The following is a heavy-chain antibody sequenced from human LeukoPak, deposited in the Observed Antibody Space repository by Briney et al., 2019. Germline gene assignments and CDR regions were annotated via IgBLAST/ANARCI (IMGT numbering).Heavy chain of an antibody. V-gene: IGHV1-18*01. Sequence: GASVKVSCKASGYTFTSYGISWVRQAPGQGLEWMGWISAYNGNTNYAQKLQGRVTMTTDTSTSTAYMELRSLRSDDTAVYYCARGGDSSGYYKKSTHDAFDIWGQGTMVTVSS. J-gene: IGHJ3*02. D-gene: IGHD3-22*01. CDR1: GYTFTSYG. CDR3: ARGGDSSGYYKKSTHDAFDI. CDR2: ISAYNGNT.